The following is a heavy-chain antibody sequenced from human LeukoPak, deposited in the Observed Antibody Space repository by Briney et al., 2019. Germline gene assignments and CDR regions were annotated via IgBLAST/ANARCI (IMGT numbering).Heavy chain of an antibody. CDR3: ARGKGSGWTFDY. D-gene: IGHD6-19*01. CDR1: GGSFSGYY. J-gene: IGHJ4*02. V-gene: IGHV4-34*01. CDR2: INHSGST. Sequence: SETLSLTCAVYGGSFSGYYWTWIRQPPGKGLEWVGEINHSGSTNYNPSLKSRVTISVDTSKNQFSLKLSSVTAADTAVYYCARGKGSGWTFDYWGQGTLVTVSS.